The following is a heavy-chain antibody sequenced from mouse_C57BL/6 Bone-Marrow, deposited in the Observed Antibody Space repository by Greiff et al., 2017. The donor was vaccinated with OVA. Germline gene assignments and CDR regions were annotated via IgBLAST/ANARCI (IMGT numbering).Heavy chain of an antibody. D-gene: IGHD1-1*01. J-gene: IGHJ4*01. CDR2: INPSSGYT. Sequence: VKVVESGAELARPGASVKMSCKASGYTFTSYTMHWVKQRPGQGLEWIGYINPSSGYTKYNQKFKDKATLTADKSSSTAYMQLSSLTSEDSAVYYCARRGRYGSSYYAMDYWGQGTSVTVSS. CDR3: ARRGRYGSSYYAMDY. V-gene: IGHV1-4*01. CDR1: GYTFTSYT.